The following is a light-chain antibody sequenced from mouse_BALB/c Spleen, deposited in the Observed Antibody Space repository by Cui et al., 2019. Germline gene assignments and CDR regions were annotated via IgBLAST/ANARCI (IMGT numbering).Light chain of an antibody. V-gene: IGKV4-72*01. CDR1: ASVSY. J-gene: IGKJ5*01. CDR3: QQWSSNPLT. CDR2: DTS. Sequence: QIVLSQHPACLSASPGEKVTMTCSASASVSYMHWYQQKPGSSPKPCIYDTSNLASGVPARFSGSGSGTSYSLTISRVEAEDAATYYCQQWSSNPLTFGAGTKLELK.